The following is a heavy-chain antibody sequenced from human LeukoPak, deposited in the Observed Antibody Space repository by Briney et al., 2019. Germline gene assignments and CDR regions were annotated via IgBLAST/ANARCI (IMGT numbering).Heavy chain of an antibody. V-gene: IGHV3-64D*09. CDR2: ISNKGGST. Sequence: PGGSLRLSCAASGFTFRNYPMHWVRQAPGKGLEYVSGISNKGGSTYYADSVKGRFTISRDNSKNTLHLQMSSLRADDTAVYYCVKSGTWADFDSWGQGTLVTVSS. CDR1: GFTFRNYP. CDR3: VKSGTWADFDS. J-gene: IGHJ4*02. D-gene: IGHD1-26*01.